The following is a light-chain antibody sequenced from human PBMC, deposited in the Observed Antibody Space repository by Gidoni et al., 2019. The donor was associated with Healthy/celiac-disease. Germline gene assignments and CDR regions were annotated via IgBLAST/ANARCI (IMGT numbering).Light chain of an antibody. CDR1: QSISSW. CDR3: QHPRA. V-gene: IGKV1-5*03. CDR2: KAS. Sequence: DIKMTQSHSTLSESVGDRVTITCRASQSISSWLSWYQQNPGKAPKLLIYKASSLYSGVPSRFSGSGSGTESTLTISSLQPDDFATYYCQHPRAFGQGTKVEIK. J-gene: IGKJ1*01.